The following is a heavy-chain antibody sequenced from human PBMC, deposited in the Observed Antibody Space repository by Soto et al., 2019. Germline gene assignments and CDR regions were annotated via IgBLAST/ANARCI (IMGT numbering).Heavy chain of an antibody. CDR2: IYYSGST. V-gene: IGHV4-39*02. CDR1: GGSISSSSYY. CDR3: ARDDHGSGARYIVVVIANSPWFGDAFDI. Sequence: QLQLQESGPGLVKPSETLSLTCTVSGGSISSSSYYWGWIRQPPGKGLEWIGSIYYSGSTYYNPSLKSRVTRAVDTSRNECSLKRRSGRAADRAVCYCARDDHGSGARYIVVVIANSPWFGDAFDIWGQGTMVTVSS. D-gene: IGHD2-21*01. J-gene: IGHJ3*02.